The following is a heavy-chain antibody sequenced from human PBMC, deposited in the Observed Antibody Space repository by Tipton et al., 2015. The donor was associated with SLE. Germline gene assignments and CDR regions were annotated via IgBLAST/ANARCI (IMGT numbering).Heavy chain of an antibody. J-gene: IGHJ3*02. Sequence: TLSLTCTVSGGSISSNYWSWIRQPPGKGLEWIGYIYYSGSTNYNPSLKSRVTISVDTSKNQFSLKLSSVTAADTAVYYCARRADAFDIWGQGTMVTVSS. CDR2: IYYSGST. V-gene: IGHV4-59*01. CDR1: GGSISSNY. CDR3: ARRADAFDI.